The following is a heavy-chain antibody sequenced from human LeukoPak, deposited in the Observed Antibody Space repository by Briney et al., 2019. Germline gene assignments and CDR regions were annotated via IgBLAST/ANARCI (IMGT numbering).Heavy chain of an antibody. CDR1: GGSISSYY. J-gene: IGHJ6*03. CDR2: IYYSGST. V-gene: IGHV4-59*08. Sequence: SETLSLTCTVSGGSISSYYWSWIRQPPGKGLEWIGDIYYSGSTNYIPSLKSRITISVDTSKNQFSLKLSSVTAADTAVYYCARVRYYDYVWGSYRWGYYYYYMDVWGKGTTVTVSS. D-gene: IGHD3-16*02. CDR3: ARVRYYDYVWGSYRWGYYYYYMDV.